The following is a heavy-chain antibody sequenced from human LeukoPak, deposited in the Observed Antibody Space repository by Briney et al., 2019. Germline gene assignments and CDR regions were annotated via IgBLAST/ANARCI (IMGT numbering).Heavy chain of an antibody. J-gene: IGHJ4*02. CDR3: ARAPDVEMATIDDYFDY. V-gene: IGHV1-18*01. CDR2: ISAYNGNT. D-gene: IGHD5-24*01. CDR1: GYTFTSYG. Sequence: GASVKVSCKASGYTFTSYGISWVRQAPGQGLEWMGRISAYNGNTNYAQKLQGRVTMTTDTSTSTAYMELRSLRSDDTAVYYCARAPDVEMATIDDYFDYWGQGTLVTVSS.